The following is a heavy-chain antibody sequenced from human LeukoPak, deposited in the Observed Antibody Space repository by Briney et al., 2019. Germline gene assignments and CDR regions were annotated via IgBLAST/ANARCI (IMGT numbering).Heavy chain of an antibody. CDR2: ISYDGSNK. CDR3: ARDWRDTAMVTSHYFDY. V-gene: IGHV3-30-3*01. CDR1: GFTFSSYA. Sequence: RGSLRLSCAASGFTFSSYAMHWVRQAPGKGLEWVAVISYDGSNKYYADSVKGRFTISRDNSKNTLYLQMNSLRAEDTAVYYCARDWRDTAMVTSHYFDYWGQGTLVTVSS. J-gene: IGHJ4*02. D-gene: IGHD5-18*01.